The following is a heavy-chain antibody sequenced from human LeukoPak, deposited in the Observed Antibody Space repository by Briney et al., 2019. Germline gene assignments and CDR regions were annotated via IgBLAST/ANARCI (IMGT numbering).Heavy chain of an antibody. CDR3: AKEMLRGYYYYGMDV. D-gene: IGHD3-10*01. V-gene: IGHV3-23*01. CDR2: ISDTGGGT. J-gene: IGHJ6*02. Sequence: PGGSLRLSCAASRFTFSNYGMTWVRQAPGKGLEWVSTISDTGGGTFYADSVKGRFTISRDNSQNTLFLQMNRLRADDTAIYYCAKEMLRGYYYYGMDVWGQGTTVTVSS. CDR1: RFTFSNYG.